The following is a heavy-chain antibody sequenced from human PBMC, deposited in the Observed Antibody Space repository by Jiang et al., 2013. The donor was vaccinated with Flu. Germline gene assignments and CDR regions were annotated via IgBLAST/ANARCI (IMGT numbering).Heavy chain of an antibody. CDR2: INHSGST. Sequence: LLKPSETLSLTCAVYGGSFSGYYWSWIRQPPGKGLEWIGEINHSGSTNYNPSLKSRVTISVDTSKNQFSLKLSSVTAADTAVYYCASRPSNCSGGSCYLLPFDYWGQGTLVTVSS. V-gene: IGHV4-34*01. CDR3: ASRPSNCSGGSCYLLPFDY. D-gene: IGHD2-15*01. CDR1: GGSFSGYY. J-gene: IGHJ4*02.